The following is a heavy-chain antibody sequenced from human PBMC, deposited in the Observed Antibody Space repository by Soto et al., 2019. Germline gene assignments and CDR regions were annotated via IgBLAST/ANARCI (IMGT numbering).Heavy chain of an antibody. J-gene: IGHJ4*02. V-gene: IGHV3-30-3*01. CDR2: ISYDGSNE. CDR3: ARAPGGTAYLIDY. Sequence: PGGSLRLSCAASGFTFTIYAMHWVRQTPGKGLEWVALISYDGSNEYYADSVKGRFTISRDNSKNTLYLQMNSLRAEDTAVYYCARAPGGTAYLIDYWGQGTLVTVSS. D-gene: IGHD3-9*01. CDR1: GFTFTIYA.